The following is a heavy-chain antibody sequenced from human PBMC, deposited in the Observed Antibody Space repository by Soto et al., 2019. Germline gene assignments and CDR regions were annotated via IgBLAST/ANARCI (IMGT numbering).Heavy chain of an antibody. CDR1: GYTFTSYA. Sequence: ASVKVSCKASGYTFTSYAMHWVRQAPGQRLEWMGWINAGNGNTKYSQKFQGRVTITRDTSASTAYMELSSLRSEDTAVYYCARDLGVAPSTVTTAEWFDPWGQGTLVTVSS. D-gene: IGHD4-17*01. V-gene: IGHV1-3*01. J-gene: IGHJ5*02. CDR2: INAGNGNT. CDR3: ARDLGVAPSTVTTAEWFDP.